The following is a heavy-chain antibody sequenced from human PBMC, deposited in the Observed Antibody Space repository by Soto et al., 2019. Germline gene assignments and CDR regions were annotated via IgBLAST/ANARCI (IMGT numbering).Heavy chain of an antibody. CDR1: GFTFSSYG. J-gene: IGHJ6*04. V-gene: IGHV3-30*03. CDR2: ISYDGSNK. CDR3: AIAPTPSYCRGDCSRYYYYGIDV. Sequence: QVQLVESGGGVVQPGRSLRLSCAASGFTFSSYGMHWVRQAPGKGLEWVAVISYDGSNKYYADSVKGRFTISRDNSKNTLYLQMSSLRAEDTAVYYCAIAPTPSYCRGDCSRYYYYGIDVWGKGTKVTVSS. D-gene: IGHD2-21*02.